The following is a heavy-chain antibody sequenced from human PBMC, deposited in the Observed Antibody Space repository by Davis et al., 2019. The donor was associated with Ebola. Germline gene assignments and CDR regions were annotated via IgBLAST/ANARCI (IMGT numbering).Heavy chain of an antibody. CDR3: ARSGLSFGVVKYHYGMDV. Sequence: GGSLRLSCAASGFTFSSYAMPWVRQAPGKGLEWVSAISGSGGTTYYAGSVKGRFTVSRDNSKKTMYLQMNSLRAEDTAVYYCARSGLSFGVVKYHYGMDVWGKGTTVTVSS. J-gene: IGHJ6*04. CDR1: GFTFSSYA. V-gene: IGHV3-23*01. D-gene: IGHD3-3*01. CDR2: ISGSGGTT.